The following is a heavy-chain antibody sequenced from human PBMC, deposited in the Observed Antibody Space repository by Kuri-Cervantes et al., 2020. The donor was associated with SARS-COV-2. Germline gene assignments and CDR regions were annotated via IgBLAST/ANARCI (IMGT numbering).Heavy chain of an antibody. D-gene: IGHD2-2*01. CDR2: ISYDGSNK. CDR1: GFTFSSYA. Sequence: GESLKISCAASGFTFSSYAMHWVRQALGKGLEWVAVISYDGSNKYYADSVKGRFTISRDNSKNTLYLQMNSLRAEDTAVYYCAKGYCSSTSCQRPLDCWGQGTLVTVSS. CDR3: AKGYCSSTSCQRPLDC. J-gene: IGHJ4*02. V-gene: IGHV3-30-3*01.